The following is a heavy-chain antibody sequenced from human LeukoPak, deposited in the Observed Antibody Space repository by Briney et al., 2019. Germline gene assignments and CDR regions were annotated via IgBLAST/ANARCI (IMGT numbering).Heavy chain of an antibody. D-gene: IGHD6-19*01. V-gene: IGHV4-39*01. CDR1: GGSISSSSYY. J-gene: IGHJ4*02. CDR2: IYYSGST. Sequence: SETLSLTCTVSGGSISSSSYYWGWIRQPPGKGLEWIGSIYYSGSTYYNPSLKSRVTISVDTSKNQFSLKLSSVTAADTAVYYCARPSGPENYFDYWGQGTLVTVSS. CDR3: ARPSGPENYFDY.